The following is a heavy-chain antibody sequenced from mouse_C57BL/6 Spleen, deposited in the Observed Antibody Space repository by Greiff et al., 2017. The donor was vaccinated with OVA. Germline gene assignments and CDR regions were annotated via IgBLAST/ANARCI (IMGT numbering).Heavy chain of an antibody. D-gene: IGHD2-3*01. CDR3: ARGDGPYAMDY. CDR1: GFSLTSYG. Sequence: QVQLQQSGPGLVAPSQSLSITCTVSGFSLTSYGVDWVRQSPGKGLEWLGVIWGVGSTNYNSALKSRLSISKDNSKSQVFLKMNSLQTDDTAMYYCARGDGPYAMDYWGQGTSVTVSS. J-gene: IGHJ4*01. V-gene: IGHV2-6*01. CDR2: IWGVGST.